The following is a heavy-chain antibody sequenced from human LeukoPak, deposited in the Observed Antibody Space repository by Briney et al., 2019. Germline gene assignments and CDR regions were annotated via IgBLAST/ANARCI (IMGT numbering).Heavy chain of an antibody. D-gene: IGHD2-15*01. Sequence: ASVKVSCKASGYTFTGYYMHWVRQAPGQGLEWMGWISAYNGNTNYAQKLQGRVTMTTDTSTSTAYMELSSLRSEDTAVYYCARDSCSGGSCYSGSGWFDPWGQGTLVTVSS. CDR2: ISAYNGNT. V-gene: IGHV1-18*04. CDR3: ARDSCSGGSCYSGSGWFDP. CDR1: GYTFTGYY. J-gene: IGHJ5*02.